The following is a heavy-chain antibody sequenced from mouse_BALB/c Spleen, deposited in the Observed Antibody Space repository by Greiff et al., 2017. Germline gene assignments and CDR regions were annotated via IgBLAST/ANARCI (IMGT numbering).Heavy chain of an antibody. D-gene: IGHD2-4*01. Sequence: VHLVESGPELVRPGVSVKISCKGSGYTFTDYAMHWVKQSHAKSLEWIGVISTYYGNTNYNQKFKGKATMTVDKSSSTAYMELARLTSEDSAIYYCARDMITTQGFAYWGQGTLVTVSA. J-gene: IGHJ3*01. CDR3: ARDMITTQGFAY. V-gene: IGHV1-67*01. CDR1: GYTFTDYA. CDR2: ISTYYGNT.